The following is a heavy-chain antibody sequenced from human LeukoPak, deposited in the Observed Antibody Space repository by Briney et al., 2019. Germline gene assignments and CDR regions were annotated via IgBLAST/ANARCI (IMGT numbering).Heavy chain of an antibody. J-gene: IGHJ3*02. Sequence: PGGSLRLSCAASGFTFDNYAMPWVRQAPGKGLEWVSCISWNSGSIGYADSVKGRFTISRDNAKTSLYLQMNSLRAEDTALYYCAKDMRYCSGGSCSRNGAFDIWGQGTMVTVSS. CDR3: AKDMRYCSGGSCSRNGAFDI. CDR1: GFTFDNYA. CDR2: ISWNSGSI. D-gene: IGHD2-15*01. V-gene: IGHV3-9*01.